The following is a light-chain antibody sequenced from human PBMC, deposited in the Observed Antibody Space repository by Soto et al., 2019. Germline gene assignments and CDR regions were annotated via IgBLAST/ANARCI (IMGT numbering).Light chain of an antibody. CDR3: QQYDCSPLT. Sequence: EIVLTQSPGTLSSSPGERATHSCRASQSVSSSYLAWYQQKPGQAPRLLIYGASSRATGIPDRFSGSGSGTDFTLTISRLEPEDFAVYYCQQYDCSPLTFGGGTKVDIK. J-gene: IGKJ4*01. CDR1: QSVSSSY. CDR2: GAS. V-gene: IGKV3-20*01.